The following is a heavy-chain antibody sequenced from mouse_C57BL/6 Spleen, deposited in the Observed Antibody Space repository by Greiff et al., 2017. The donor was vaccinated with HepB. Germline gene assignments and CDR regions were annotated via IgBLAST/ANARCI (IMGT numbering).Heavy chain of an antibody. Sequence: QVQLQQSGTELVKPGASVKLSCKASGYTFTEYTIHWVKQRPGQGLEWIGWFYPGSGSIKYNEKFKDKTTVTADKSSSTVYMELSRLTSKDSAVYFFAMHEGGDYYDALAMDYWGQGTSVTVSS. V-gene: IGHV1-62-2*01. CDR1: GYTFTEYT. D-gene: IGHD1-1*01. CDR2: FYPGSGSI. J-gene: IGHJ4*01. CDR3: AMHEGGDYYDALAMDY.